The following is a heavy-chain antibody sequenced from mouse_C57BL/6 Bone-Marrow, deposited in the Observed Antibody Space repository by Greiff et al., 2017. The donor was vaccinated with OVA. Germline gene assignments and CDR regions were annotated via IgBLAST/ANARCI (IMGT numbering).Heavy chain of an antibody. CDR1: GFTFSSYA. V-gene: IGHV5-9-1*02. CDR3: TSPYYSKKSYYAMDY. Sequence: EVQRVESGEGLVKPGGSLKLSCAASGFTFSSYAMSWVRQTPEKRLEWVAYISSGGDYIYYADTVKGRFTISRDNARNTLYLQMSSLKSEDTAMYYCTSPYYSKKSYYAMDYWGQGTSVTVSS. D-gene: IGHD2-5*01. J-gene: IGHJ4*01. CDR2: ISSGGDYI.